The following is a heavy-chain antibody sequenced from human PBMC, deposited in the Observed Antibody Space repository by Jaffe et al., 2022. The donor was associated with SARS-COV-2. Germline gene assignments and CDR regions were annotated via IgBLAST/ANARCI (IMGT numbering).Heavy chain of an antibody. Sequence: EVQLVESGGGLVQPGGSLRLSCAASGFTFSNYWMHWVRQAPGKGLVWVSRINSDGTNTSYADSVKGRFTISRDNAKNTLYLQMNSLRAEDTALYYCVGPFLGYDSSGSREQYLHHWGQGTLVTVSS. V-gene: IGHV3-74*01. CDR1: GFTFSNYW. J-gene: IGHJ1*01. D-gene: IGHD3-22*01. CDR2: INSDGTNT. CDR3: VGPFLGYDSSGSREQYLHH.